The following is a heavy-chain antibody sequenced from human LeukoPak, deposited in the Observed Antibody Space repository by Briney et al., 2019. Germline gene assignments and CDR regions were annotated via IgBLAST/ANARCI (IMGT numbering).Heavy chain of an antibody. CDR1: GFTVSSNY. J-gene: IGHJ5*02. Sequence: GGSLRLSCAASGFTVSSNYTSWVSQAPGKGLEWVSVIYSGGNAYYADSVKGRFTIPRDNSKNTLYLQMNSLRAEDTAVYYCARGISTSCYWSWGQGTLVTVSS. D-gene: IGHD2-2*01. CDR2: IYSGGNA. CDR3: ARGISTSCYWS. V-gene: IGHV3-53*01.